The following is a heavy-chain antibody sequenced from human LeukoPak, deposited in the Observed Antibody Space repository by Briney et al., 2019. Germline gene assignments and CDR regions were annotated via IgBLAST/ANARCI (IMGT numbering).Heavy chain of an antibody. J-gene: IGHJ6*03. Sequence: PSETLSLTCTVSGGSISSYYWSWIRQPAGKGLEWIGRIYTSGSTNYNPSLKSRVTISVDTSKNQFSLKLSSVTAADTAVYYCASVVAGIVGEHYYYYYMDVWGKGTTVTVSS. CDR2: IYTSGST. CDR3: ASVVAGIVGEHYYYYYMDV. V-gene: IGHV4-4*07. CDR1: GGSISSYY. D-gene: IGHD1-26*01.